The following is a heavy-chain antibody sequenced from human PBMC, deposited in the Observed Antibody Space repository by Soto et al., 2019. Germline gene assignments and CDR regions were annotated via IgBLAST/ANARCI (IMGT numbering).Heavy chain of an antibody. CDR2: INPNIGGA. D-gene: IGHD6-25*01. CDR3: ARDRGYAHYLNWSDR. J-gene: IGHJ5*02. Sequence: ASVKVSCKAPGYTFTGNYMHWVRQAPGQGLEWMGWINPNIGGANYAQKFQGRVTMTRDTSISTAYMELSRLRSDDTAVYYCARDRGYAHYLNWSDRWRKRSLVTVSS. V-gene: IGHV1-2*02. CDR1: GYTFTGNY.